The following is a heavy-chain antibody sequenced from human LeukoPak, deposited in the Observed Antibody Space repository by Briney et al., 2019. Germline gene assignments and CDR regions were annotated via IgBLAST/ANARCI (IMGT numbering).Heavy chain of an antibody. CDR2: IDPSDSYP. CDR3: ARCASSSYDILTGYPARILGY. J-gene: IGHJ4*02. CDR1: EYSFTSYW. Sequence: GGSLRIPCKGSEYSFTSYWISWVGQMPGKGLDWMGRIDPSDSYPSYSPSFQGHVTISADKSISTAYLQWSTLKASDTAMYYCARCASSSYDILTGYPARILGYWGQGTLVTVSS. D-gene: IGHD3-9*01. V-gene: IGHV5-10-1*01.